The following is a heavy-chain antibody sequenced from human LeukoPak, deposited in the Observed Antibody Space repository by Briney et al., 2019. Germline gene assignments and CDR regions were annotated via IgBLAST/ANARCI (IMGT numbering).Heavy chain of an antibody. CDR1: GFTFSSYR. CDR3: ARDPGYSSSWYDPYGMDV. CDR2: IWYGGSNK. V-gene: IGHV3-33*01. D-gene: IGHD6-13*01. Sequence: GGSLSLSCAPSGFTFSSYRMHWLRHAPGKGLEWVTVIWYGGSNKYYADSVKGRFTTSRDNSKNTLYLQMNSLRAEDTAVYYCARDPGYSSSWYDPYGMDVWGQGTTVTVSS. J-gene: IGHJ6*02.